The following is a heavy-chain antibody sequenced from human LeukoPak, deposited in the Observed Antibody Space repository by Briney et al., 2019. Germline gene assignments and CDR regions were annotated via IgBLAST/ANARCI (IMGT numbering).Heavy chain of an antibody. CDR1: GGSISSGGYY. Sequence: PSETLSLTCTVSGGSISSGGYYWSWIRQHPGKGLEWIGCIFYCGSTYYNPSLKSRVTISVDTSKNQFSLKLSSVTAADTAVYYCARDQAPHGSGSYYTPFRWFDPWGQGTLVTVAS. CDR3: ARDQAPHGSGSYYTPFRWFDP. J-gene: IGHJ5*02. D-gene: IGHD3-10*01. CDR2: IFYCGST. V-gene: IGHV4-31*03.